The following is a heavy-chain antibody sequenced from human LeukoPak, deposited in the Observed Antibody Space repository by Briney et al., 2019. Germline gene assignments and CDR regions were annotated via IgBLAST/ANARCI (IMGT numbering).Heavy chain of an antibody. CDR3: AKVTGIAAGGPFDY. D-gene: IGHD6-13*01. CDR2: ISWNSGSI. Sequence: GGSLRLSCAASGFTFDDYAMHWVRQAPGKGLEWVSGISWNSGSIGYADSVKGRFTISRDNAQNSLYLQMNSLRAEDTALYYCAKVTGIAAGGPFDYWGQGTLVTVSS. CDR1: GFTFDDYA. J-gene: IGHJ4*02. V-gene: IGHV3-9*01.